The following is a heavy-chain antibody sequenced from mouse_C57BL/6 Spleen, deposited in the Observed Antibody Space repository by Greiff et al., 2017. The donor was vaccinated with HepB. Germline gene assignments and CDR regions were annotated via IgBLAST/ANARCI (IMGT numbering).Heavy chain of an antibody. V-gene: IGHV1-82*01. CDR2: IYPGDGDT. CDR1: GYAFSSSW. J-gene: IGHJ4*01. Sequence: VQLQQSGLELVKPGASVKISCKASGYAFSSSWMNWVKQRPGKGLEWIGRIYPGDGDTNYNGKFKGKATLTADKSSSTAYMQLSSLTSEDSSVYLCARSGTGYAMDYWGQGTSVTVSS. D-gene: IGHD3-1*01. CDR3: ARSGTGYAMDY.